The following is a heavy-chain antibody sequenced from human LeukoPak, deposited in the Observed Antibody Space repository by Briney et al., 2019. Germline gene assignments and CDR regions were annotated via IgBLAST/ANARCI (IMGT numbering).Heavy chain of an antibody. CDR2: INHSGST. D-gene: IGHD2-2*02. CDR1: GGSFSGYY. V-gene: IGHV4-34*01. J-gene: IGHJ4*02. Sequence: SETLSLTCAVYGGSFSGYYWSWIRQPPGKGLEWIGEINHSGSTNYNPSLKSRVTISVDTSKNQFSLKLSSVTAADTAVYYCAREYPRGSPDYWGQGTLVTVSS. CDR3: AREYPRGSPDY.